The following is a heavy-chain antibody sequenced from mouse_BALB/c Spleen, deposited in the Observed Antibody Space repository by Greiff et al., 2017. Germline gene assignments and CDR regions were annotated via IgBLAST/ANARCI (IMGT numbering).Heavy chain of an antibody. J-gene: IGHJ4*01. Sequence: EVMLVESGGGLVQPGGSLKLSCAASGFTFSSYGMSWVRQTPDKRLELVATINSNGGSTYYPDSVKGRFTISRDNAKNTLYLQMSSLKSEDTAMYYCARDLLGYAMDYWGQGTSVTVSS. CDR3: ARDLLGYAMDY. V-gene: IGHV5-6-3*01. CDR2: INSNGGST. CDR1: GFTFSSYG.